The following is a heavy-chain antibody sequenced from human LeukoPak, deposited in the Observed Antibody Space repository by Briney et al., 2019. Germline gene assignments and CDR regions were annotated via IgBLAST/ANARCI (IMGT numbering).Heavy chain of an antibody. D-gene: IGHD2-8*02. J-gene: IGHJ6*02. Sequence: PSETLSLTCTVSGGSISSGGYYWSWIRQPPGKGLEWIGYIYNSGSINYNPSLKSRVTTSVDTSKKQFSLKLSSVTAADTAVYYCARLRITGGHYYQHGLDVWGQGTTVTVSS. V-gene: IGHV4-61*08. CDR3: ARLRITGGHYYQHGLDV. CDR1: GGSISSGGYY. CDR2: IYNSGSI.